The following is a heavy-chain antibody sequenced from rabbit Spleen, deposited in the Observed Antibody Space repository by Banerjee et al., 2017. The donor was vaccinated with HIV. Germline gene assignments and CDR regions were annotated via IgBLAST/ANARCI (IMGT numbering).Heavy chain of an antibody. CDR2: IDPVFGIT. CDR3: ARGSATMTMVITGFYLNL. J-gene: IGHJ4*01. Sequence: QSLEESGGDLVKPGASLTLTCTASGFTLSSYYMNWVRQAPGKGLEWIGYIDPVFGITYYANWVNGRFSISRENAQNTVFLQMTSLTAADTATYFCARGSATMTMVITGFYLNLWGPGTLVTVS. V-gene: IGHV1S40*01. D-gene: IGHD2-1*01. CDR1: GFTLSSYY.